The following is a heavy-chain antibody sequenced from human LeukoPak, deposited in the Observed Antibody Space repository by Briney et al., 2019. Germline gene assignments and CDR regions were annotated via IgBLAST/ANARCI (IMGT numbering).Heavy chain of an antibody. J-gene: IGHJ5*02. V-gene: IGHV4-34*01. CDR1: DGSFSGYC. CDR3: AKSNAWDWFDP. D-gene: IGHD4-11*01. CDR2: INHSGST. Sequence: SETLSLTCAVYDGSFSGYCWSWIRQPPGKGLEWIGEINHSGSTNYNPSLKSRVTISVDTSKNQFSLKLSSVTAADTAVYYCAKSNAWDWFDPWGQGTLVTVSS.